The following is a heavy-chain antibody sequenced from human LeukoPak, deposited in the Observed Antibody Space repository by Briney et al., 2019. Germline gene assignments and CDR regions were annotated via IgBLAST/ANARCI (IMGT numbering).Heavy chain of an antibody. CDR2: MNPDNGNT. J-gene: IGHJ4*02. D-gene: IGHD6-13*01. CDR3: ARGPRESSSSDY. Sequence: ASVKVSCKTSGYRFTNFDINWVRQAPGQGLEWMGWMNPDNGNTGYAQKFQGRVSMIGDTSISTAFMVLSSLRSGDTAVYFCARGPRESSSSDYWGQGTLVTVSS. CDR1: GYRFTNFD. V-gene: IGHV1-8*01.